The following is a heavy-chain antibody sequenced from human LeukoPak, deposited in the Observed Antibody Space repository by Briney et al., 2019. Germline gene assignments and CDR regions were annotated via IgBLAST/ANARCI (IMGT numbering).Heavy chain of an antibody. D-gene: IGHD2-2*01. Sequence: GASVKASCKASGGTFSSYAISWVRQAPGQGLEWMGGIIPIFGTANYAQKFQGRVTITTDESTSTAYMELSSLRSEDTAVYYCARCSSTSCYPNYYYYYMDVWGKGTTVTVSS. CDR3: ARCSSTSCYPNYYYYYMDV. CDR2: IIPIFGTA. J-gene: IGHJ6*03. CDR1: GGTFSSYA. V-gene: IGHV1-69*05.